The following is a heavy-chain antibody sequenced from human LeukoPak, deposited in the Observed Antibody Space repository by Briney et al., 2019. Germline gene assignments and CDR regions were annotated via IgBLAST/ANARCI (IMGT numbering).Heavy chain of an antibody. Sequence: PGWSMRLSCAASGFTFSTYGMDWVRQAPGKGLGWVAIIRYDGNNKYYADSVKGRFTISRDNSKNTLYLQMNSLRAEDTAVYYCAKGILARYCSSTNSLSTFDHWGRGALVTVSA. D-gene: IGHD2-2*01. J-gene: IGHJ4*02. V-gene: IGHV3-30*02. CDR2: IRYDGNNK. CDR1: GFTFSTYG. CDR3: AKGILARYCSSTNSLSTFDH.